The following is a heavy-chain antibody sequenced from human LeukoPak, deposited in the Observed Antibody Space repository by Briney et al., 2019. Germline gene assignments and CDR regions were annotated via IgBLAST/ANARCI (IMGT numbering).Heavy chain of an antibody. V-gene: IGHV1-18*01. CDR2: ISVYNDNT. Sequence: ASVKVSCKASGYTFSSYGISWVRQAPGQGLEWMGWISVYNDNTNSAQKLQGRVTMTTDTSTSTAYMELRSLRSDDTAVYYCARVYLPWIQLWLRGGYYFDYWGQGTLVTVSS. J-gene: IGHJ4*02. D-gene: IGHD5-18*01. CDR1: GYTFSSYG. CDR3: ARVYLPWIQLWLRGGYYFDY.